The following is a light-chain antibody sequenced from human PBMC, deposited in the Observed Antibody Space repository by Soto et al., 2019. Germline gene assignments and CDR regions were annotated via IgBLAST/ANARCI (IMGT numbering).Light chain of an antibody. CDR3: SSYTSSSTRV. CDR1: SSDVGGYNY. V-gene: IGLV2-14*01. Sequence: VLTQPASVSGSPGQSITISCTGTSSDVGGYNYVSWYQQHPGKAPKLMIYEVSNRPSGVSNRFSGSKSGNTASLTISGLQAEDEADYYCSSYTSSSTRVFGTGTRSPS. CDR2: EVS. J-gene: IGLJ1*01.